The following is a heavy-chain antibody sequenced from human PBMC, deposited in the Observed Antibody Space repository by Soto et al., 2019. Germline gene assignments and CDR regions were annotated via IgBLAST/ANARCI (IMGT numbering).Heavy chain of an antibody. D-gene: IGHD6-13*01. Sequence: PSETLSLTCAVSGDSINSSHWWNWVRQPPEKGLEWIGQISHSGSTNYNPSLKSRVTISVDTSKNQFSLKLSSVTAADTAVYYCARGDSSSWYRGDYGMDVWGQGTTVTVSS. CDR2: ISHSGST. CDR3: ARGDSSSWYRGDYGMDV. CDR1: GDSINSSHW. V-gene: IGHV4-4*02. J-gene: IGHJ6*02.